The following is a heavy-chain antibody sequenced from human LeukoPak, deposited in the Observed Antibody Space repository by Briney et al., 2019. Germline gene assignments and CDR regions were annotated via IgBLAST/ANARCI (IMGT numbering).Heavy chain of an antibody. Sequence: ASVKVSCKASGYTFTSYYMHWVRQAPGQGLEWMGIINPSGGSTSYAQKFQGRVTMTRDTSTSTVYMEPSSLRSEDTAVYYCARDEVAGAQWFDPWGQGTLVTVSS. CDR3: ARDEVAGAQWFDP. V-gene: IGHV1-46*01. D-gene: IGHD1-26*01. CDR1: GYTFTSYY. CDR2: INPSGGST. J-gene: IGHJ5*02.